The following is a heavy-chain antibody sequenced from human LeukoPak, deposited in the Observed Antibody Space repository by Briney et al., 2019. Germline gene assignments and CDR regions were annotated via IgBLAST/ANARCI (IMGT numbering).Heavy chain of an antibody. CDR3: ARVGVTMIVVGPDGVFDI. J-gene: IGHJ3*02. Sequence: ASVKVSCKASGYTFTGYYMHWVRQAPGQGLELMGWINPNSGGTNYAQKFQGRVTMTRDTSISTAYMELRRLISDDTAVYYCARVGVTMIVVGPDGVFDIWGQGTVVTVSS. CDR2: INPNSGGT. V-gene: IGHV1-2*02. D-gene: IGHD3-22*01. CDR1: GYTFTGYY.